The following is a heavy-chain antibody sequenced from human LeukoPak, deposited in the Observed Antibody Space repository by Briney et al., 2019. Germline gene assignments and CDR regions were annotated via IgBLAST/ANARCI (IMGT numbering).Heavy chain of an antibody. J-gene: IGHJ4*02. D-gene: IGHD4-11*01. V-gene: IGHV3-7*04. CDR2: IKQDGSEK. CDR1: GFTLSSYW. Sequence: GGALRLSCAASGFTLSSYWMSWVGEARGEGVEWLANIKQDGSEKYYVDSVKGRFPISRDNAKNSLYLQMNSLRAEDTAVYYCARGLQRTDYWGQGTLVTVSS. CDR3: ARGLQRTDY.